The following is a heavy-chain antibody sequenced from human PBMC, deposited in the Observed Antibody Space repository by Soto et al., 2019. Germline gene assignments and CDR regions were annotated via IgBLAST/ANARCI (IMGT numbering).Heavy chain of an antibody. Sequence: PGESLKISCQGSGYSFASYWIGWVRQMPGKDLEWMGIIYPGDSDTRYSPSFQGHVTISADKSFTTAYLQWSSLKASDTAMYYCAQSPRLTEAFDIWGQGTMVTVS. CDR3: AQSPRLTEAFDI. V-gene: IGHV5-51*01. CDR1: GYSFASYW. J-gene: IGHJ3*02. CDR2: IYPGDSDT.